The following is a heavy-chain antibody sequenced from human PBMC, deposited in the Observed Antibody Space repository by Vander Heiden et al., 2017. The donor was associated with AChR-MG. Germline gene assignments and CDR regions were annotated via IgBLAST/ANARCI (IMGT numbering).Heavy chain of an antibody. Sequence: QVQLVESGGGVVQPGRSLRLSCVASGFTFSTYTMQWVRQAPGKGLEWVAVISDDGSDKYYADSVRGRFTIFRDNSKNTLYLQMIGLRDDDTAVYYCASMYYYDSSGADYWGQGTLVTVSS. CDR1: GFTFSTYT. CDR3: ASMYYYDSSGADY. J-gene: IGHJ4*02. CDR2: ISDDGSDK. D-gene: IGHD3-22*01. V-gene: IGHV3-30-3*01.